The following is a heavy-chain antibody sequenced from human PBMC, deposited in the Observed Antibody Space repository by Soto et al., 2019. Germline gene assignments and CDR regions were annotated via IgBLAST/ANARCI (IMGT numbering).Heavy chain of an antibody. Sequence: KASETLSLTCTVSGGSISSYYWSWIRQPPGKGLEWIGYIYYSGSTNYNPSLKSRVTISVDTSKNQFSLKLSSVTAADTAVYYCARGGRYSSGWYYYYGMDVWGQGTTVTVSS. CDR2: IYYSGST. CDR1: GGSISSYY. D-gene: IGHD6-19*01. CDR3: ARGGRYSSGWYYYYGMDV. J-gene: IGHJ6*02. V-gene: IGHV4-59*01.